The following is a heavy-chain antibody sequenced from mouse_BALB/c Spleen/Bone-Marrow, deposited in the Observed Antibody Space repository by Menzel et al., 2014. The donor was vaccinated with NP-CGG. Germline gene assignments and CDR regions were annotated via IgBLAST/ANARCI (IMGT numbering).Heavy chain of an antibody. CDR2: IDPSDSET. CDR1: GYSFTSSW. J-gene: IGHJ3*01. CDR3: ASPSDGNPFAY. D-gene: IGHD2-1*01. V-gene: IGHV1S126*01. Sequence: VQLQQSGPQLVRPGASVKISCKASGYSFTSSWMHWVKQRPGQGLEWFGMIDPSDSETRLNQKFKDKATLTVDKSSSTAYMQLSSPTSEDSAVYYCASPSDGNPFAYWGQGTLVTVSA.